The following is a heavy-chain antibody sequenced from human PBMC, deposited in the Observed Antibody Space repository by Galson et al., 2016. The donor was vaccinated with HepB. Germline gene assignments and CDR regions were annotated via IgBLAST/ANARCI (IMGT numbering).Heavy chain of an antibody. D-gene: IGHD2/OR15-2a*01. CDR3: VKNTYFAVNDAFDF. J-gene: IGHJ3*01. CDR2: IYPGDSDT. CDR1: EYNFTSYW. V-gene: IGHV5-51*01. Sequence: QSGAEVKKPGESLKISCQASEYNFTSYWIGWVRQMPGKGLEWIGIIYPGDSDTRYSPTFQGQVTLSVDKSVSPAYLRWSHTGASGTGMYYCVKNTYFAVNDAFDFWSQGTMVSVSS.